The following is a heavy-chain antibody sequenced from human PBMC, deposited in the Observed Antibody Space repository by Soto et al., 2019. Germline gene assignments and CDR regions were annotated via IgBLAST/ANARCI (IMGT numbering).Heavy chain of an antibody. CDR1: GRIFSSFP. D-gene: IGHD5-18*01. Sequence: QVPVVQSGAEVKKPGSSVKISCKASGRIFSSFPTSWVRQVPGQGLEWMGGVISASGSVTYAPKFQGRVTITAVNSAGMGYLELTSLTSEDTAIYYCARVGSRDAYNYVLDHWGPGTMVTVSS. CDR3: ARVGSRDAYNYVLDH. CDR2: VISASGSV. J-gene: IGHJ1*01. V-gene: IGHV1-69*06.